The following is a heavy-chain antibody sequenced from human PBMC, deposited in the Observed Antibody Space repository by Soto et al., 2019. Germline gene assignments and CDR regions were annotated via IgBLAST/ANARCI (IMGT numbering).Heavy chain of an antibody. CDR3: SRELFGRSVWFDP. V-gene: IGHV4-59*01. CDR2: IYYSGST. Sequence: QVQLQESGPGLVKPSETLSLTCSVSGGSISSYYWSWIRQPPGKGLEWIGYIYYSGSTNYNPSLKSRVTISVDTPKNQCSLKLSSVTAADTAVYYCSRELFGRSVWFDPWGQGTLVTVSS. D-gene: IGHD3-10*01. J-gene: IGHJ5*02. CDR1: GGSISSYY.